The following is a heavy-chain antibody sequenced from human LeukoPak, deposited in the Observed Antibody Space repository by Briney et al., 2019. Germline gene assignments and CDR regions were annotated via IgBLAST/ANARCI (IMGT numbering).Heavy chain of an antibody. J-gene: IGHJ3*02. CDR2: IYYSGST. D-gene: IGHD3-22*01. V-gene: IGHV4-39*07. Sequence: SETLSLTCTVSGGSISTSYYYWGWIRQPPGKGLEWIGSIYYSGSTYYNPSLKSRVTISVDTSKNQFSLKLSSVTAADTAVYYCARDRNHYYYDSSGYWPDAFDIWGQGTMVTVSS. CDR3: ARDRNHYYYDSSGYWPDAFDI. CDR1: GGSISTSYYY.